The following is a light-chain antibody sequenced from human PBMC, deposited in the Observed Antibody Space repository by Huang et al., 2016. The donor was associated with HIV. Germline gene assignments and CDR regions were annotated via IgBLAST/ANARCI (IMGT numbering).Light chain of an antibody. Sequence: EIVLTQSPGTLSLSPGERATLSCRACQRVSSRYLDWYQQKPGQAPRLLIYGASYRATGIPDRVSGSGSGTDFTLTISRLEPEDLAVYYCQQYGTSRIFTFGPGTRVDIK. CDR2: GAS. CDR3: QQYGTSRIFT. V-gene: IGKV3-20*01. CDR1: QRVSSRY. J-gene: IGKJ3*01.